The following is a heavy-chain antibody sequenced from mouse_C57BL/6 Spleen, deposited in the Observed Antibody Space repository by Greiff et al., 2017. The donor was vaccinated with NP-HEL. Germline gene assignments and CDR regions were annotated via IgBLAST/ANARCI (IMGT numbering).Heavy chain of an antibody. V-gene: IGHV1-64*01. CDR3: ARSIYYDYDGSWFAY. D-gene: IGHD2-4*01. CDR1: GYTFTSYW. J-gene: IGHJ3*01. Sequence: VQLQQPGAELVKPGASVKLSCKASGYTFTSYWMHWVKQRPGQGLEWIGMIHPNSGSTNYNEKCKSKATLTVDKSSSTAYIQLSSLTSEDSAVYYCARSIYYDYDGSWFAYWGQGTLVTVSA. CDR2: IHPNSGST.